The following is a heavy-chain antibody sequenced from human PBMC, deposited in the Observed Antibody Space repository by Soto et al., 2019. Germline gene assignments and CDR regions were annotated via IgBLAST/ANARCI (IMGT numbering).Heavy chain of an antibody. CDR1: GYSFISYG. Sequence: QVQLVQSGGEVKKPGASVKVSCKASGYSFISYGISWVRQAPGQGLEWMGWISAYNGNTNYAQKLQGRVTMTTDTSTSTADMELRSLRSDDTAVYYCARDIVNTIDKNWFDPWGQGTLVTVSS. V-gene: IGHV1-18*01. J-gene: IGHJ5*02. CDR3: ARDIVNTIDKNWFDP. D-gene: IGHD3-9*01. CDR2: ISAYNGNT.